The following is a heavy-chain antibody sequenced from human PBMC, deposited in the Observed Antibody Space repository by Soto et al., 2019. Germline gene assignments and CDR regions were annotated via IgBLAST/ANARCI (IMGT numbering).Heavy chain of an antibody. CDR3: AKGGIGWELLCDY. D-gene: IGHD1-26*01. V-gene: IGHV3-30*18. CDR1: GFTFSSYG. CDR2: ISYDGSNK. Sequence: QVQLVESGGGVVQPGRSLRLSCAASGFTFSSYGMHWVRQAPGKGLEWVAVISYDGSNKYYADSVKGRFTISRDNSKNTLYLQMNSLRAEDTAVYYCAKGGIGWELLCDYWGQGTLVTVSS. J-gene: IGHJ4*02.